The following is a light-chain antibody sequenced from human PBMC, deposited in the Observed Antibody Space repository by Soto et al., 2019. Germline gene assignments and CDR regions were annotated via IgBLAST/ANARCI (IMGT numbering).Light chain of an antibody. CDR1: QTISNT. CDR3: QYYNNWLAT. CDR2: AAS. Sequence: EVVMTQSPATLSVSPGDKVSLSSRANQTISNTLAWYQQTPGQAPRILIYAASTRDTGVSARFSGIWSGTECTLPLSRLQSEDFEIYYCQYYNNWLATFGGGTKVDIK. V-gene: IGKV3-15*01. J-gene: IGKJ4*01.